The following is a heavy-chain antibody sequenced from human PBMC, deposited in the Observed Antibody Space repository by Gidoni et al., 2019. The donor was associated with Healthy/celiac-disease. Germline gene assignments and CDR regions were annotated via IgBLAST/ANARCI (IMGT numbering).Heavy chain of an antibody. Sequence: QVQLVESGGGVVQPGRSLRLSCAASGFTFSSYGMHWVRQAPGKGLEWLAVISYDGSNKYYADSVKGRFTISRDNSKNTLYLQMNSLRAEDTAVYYCAKLFSPIEGAFDIWGQGTMVTVSS. CDR2: ISYDGSNK. CDR1: GFTFSSYG. CDR3: AKLFSPIEGAFDI. V-gene: IGHV3-30*18. J-gene: IGHJ3*02.